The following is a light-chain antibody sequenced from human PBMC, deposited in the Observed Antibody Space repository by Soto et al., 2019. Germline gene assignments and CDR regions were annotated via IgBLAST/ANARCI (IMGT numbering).Light chain of an antibody. Sequence: QAVVTQEPSFSVSPGRTVTLTCGLSSGSVSTRNYPSWYQQIPGQAPRTLIYNTNTRSSGVPDRFSGSILGNKAALTITGAQAEDDSDYYCVLHVGSVAHRVFGGGTNVTVL. CDR3: VLHVGSVAHRV. J-gene: IGLJ3*02. V-gene: IGLV8-61*01. CDR2: NTN. CDR1: SGSVSTRNY.